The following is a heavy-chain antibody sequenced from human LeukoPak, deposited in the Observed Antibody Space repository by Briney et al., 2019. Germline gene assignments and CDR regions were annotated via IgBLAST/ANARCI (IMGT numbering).Heavy chain of an antibody. D-gene: IGHD1-26*01. CDR3: ARGHPHGWELYLDY. V-gene: IGHV3-30*04. CDR2: ISYDGNNE. CDR1: GFTFGAYA. J-gene: IGHJ4*02. Sequence: GGSLRLSCAASGFTFGAYAMHWVRQSPGKGLEWVALISYDGNNEWYADSVKGRFTVSRDNSKNTLYLQMNSLRVEDTAVYYCARGHPHGWELYLDYWGQGTLVTVSS.